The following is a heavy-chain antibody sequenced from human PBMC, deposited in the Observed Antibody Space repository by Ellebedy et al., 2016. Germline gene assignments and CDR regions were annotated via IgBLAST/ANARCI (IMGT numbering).Heavy chain of an antibody. J-gene: IGHJ3*01. CDR2: IHPAGSQT. CDR3: ATHCPATACYFFTTLSL. CDR1: GYSFTAFF. Sequence: ASVKVSXXTSGYSFTAFFVNWVRQAPGQGLEWMGYIHPAGSQTNYAQKFQDRVTMTSDASTNTAYMELSGLTSEDTAVYYCATHCPATACYFFTTLSLWGQGTMVTVSS. V-gene: IGHV1-2*02. D-gene: IGHD2-21*02.